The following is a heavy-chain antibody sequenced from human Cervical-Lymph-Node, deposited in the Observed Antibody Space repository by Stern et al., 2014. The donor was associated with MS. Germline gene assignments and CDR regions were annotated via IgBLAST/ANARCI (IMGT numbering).Heavy chain of an antibody. Sequence: QVQLQQWGAGLLKPSETLSLTCGVSGGSFSDYYWSWIRQAPGKGLEWIGEINHSGDTNYNPSLKSRVSLPVDTSKNQFSLKLISGTAADTSVYYCARGPQHSSWYFPFDYWGQGTLVTVSS. J-gene: IGHJ4*02. D-gene: IGHD6-13*01. CDR2: INHSGDT. CDR3: ARGPQHSSWYFPFDY. CDR1: GGSFSDYY. V-gene: IGHV4-34*01.